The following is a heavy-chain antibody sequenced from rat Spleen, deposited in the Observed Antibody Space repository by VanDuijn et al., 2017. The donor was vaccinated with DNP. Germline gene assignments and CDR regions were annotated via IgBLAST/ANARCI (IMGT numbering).Heavy chain of an antibody. Sequence: EVQLVESGGGLVQPGRSLKLSCTASGFTFSDYYMAWVRQAPGKGLEWVAAITSSGGSTYYPDSVKGRFTISRDNAKSTLYLQMNSLRSEDMATYYCVSPDYYDGSYPFFWGPGTMVTVSS. D-gene: IGHD1-12*02. CDR3: VSPDYYDGSYPFF. J-gene: IGHJ1*01. V-gene: IGHV5-25*01. CDR1: GFTFSDYY. CDR2: ITSSGGST.